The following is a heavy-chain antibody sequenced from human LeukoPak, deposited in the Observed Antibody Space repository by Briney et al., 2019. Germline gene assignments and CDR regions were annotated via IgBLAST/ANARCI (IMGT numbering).Heavy chain of an antibody. J-gene: IGHJ4*02. CDR2: INPNSGGT. CDR1: GYTFTGYY. CDR3: AREKEQGLYYFDY. Sequence: VKVSCKASGYTFTGYYMHWVRQAPGQGLEWTGWINPNSGGTNYAQKFQGWVTMTRDTSISTAYMELSRLRSDDTAVYYCAREKEQGLYYFDYWGQGTLVTVSS. V-gene: IGHV1-2*04.